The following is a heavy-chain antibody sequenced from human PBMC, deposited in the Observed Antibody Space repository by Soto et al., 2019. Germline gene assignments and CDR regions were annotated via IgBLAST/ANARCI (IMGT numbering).Heavy chain of an antibody. CDR1: GYTFTSYY. V-gene: IGHV1-46*01. CDR3: ARGSGTGGGSYSVDY. Sequence: VASVKVSCKASGYTFTSYYMHWVRQAPGQGLEWMGIINPSGGSTSYAQKFQGRVTMTRDTSTSTVYMELSSLRSEDTAVYYCARGSGTGGGSYSVDYWGQGTLVTVSS. J-gene: IGHJ4*02. CDR2: INPSGGST. D-gene: IGHD1-26*01.